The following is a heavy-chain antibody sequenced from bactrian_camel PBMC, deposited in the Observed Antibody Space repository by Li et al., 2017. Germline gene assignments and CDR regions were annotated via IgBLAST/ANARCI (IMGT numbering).Heavy chain of an antibody. J-gene: IGHJ4*01. CDR3: ATGPQYLVAALDEYNY. Sequence: VQLVESGGGLVQPGGSLRLSCVASGFTFSTYAMTWVRQRPGKGLELVSYINSGGGSTFYADHVKGRFTISRDKDKNTLYLQLNSLKPEDTDMYYCATGPQYLVAALDEYNYWGQGTQVTVS. D-gene: IGHD6*01. CDR2: INSGGGST. CDR1: GFTFSTYA. V-gene: IGHV3S31*01.